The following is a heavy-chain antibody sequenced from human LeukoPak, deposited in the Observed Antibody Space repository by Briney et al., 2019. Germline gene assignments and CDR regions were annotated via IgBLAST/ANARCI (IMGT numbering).Heavy chain of an antibody. CDR1: GDSVSSNSAA. CDR2: TYYRSKWYN. D-gene: IGHD6-19*01. V-gene: IGHV6-1*01. Sequence: SQTLLLTCAISGDSVSSNSAAWNWIRQSPSRGLEWLGRTYYRSKWYNDYAVSVKSRITINPDTSKNQFSLQLNSVTPEDTAVYYCARDRGQYSSGWHPFFDYWGQGTLVTVSS. J-gene: IGHJ4*02. CDR3: ARDRGQYSSGWHPFFDY.